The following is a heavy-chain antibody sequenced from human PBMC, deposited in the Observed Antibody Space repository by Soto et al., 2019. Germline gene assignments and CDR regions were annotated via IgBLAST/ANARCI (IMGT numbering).Heavy chain of an antibody. D-gene: IGHD3-3*01. CDR1: GGTFSSYS. Sequence: ASVKVSCKASGGTFSSYSICWVRQAPGQGLEWMGRIIPILGIANYAQKFQGRVTITADKSTSTAYMELSSLRSEDTAVYYCARDLDYDFWSGTKNHYYMDVWGKGTTVTVSS. CDR3: ARDLDYDFWSGTKNHYYMDV. J-gene: IGHJ6*03. V-gene: IGHV1-69*04. CDR2: IIPILGIA.